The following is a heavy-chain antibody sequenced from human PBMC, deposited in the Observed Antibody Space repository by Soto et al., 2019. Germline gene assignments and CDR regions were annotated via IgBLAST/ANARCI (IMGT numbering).Heavy chain of an antibody. J-gene: IGHJ4*02. V-gene: IGHV3-33*01. CDR3: TRRYSDGWYSDY. CDR2: IWYDGRNE. CDR1: GFTFSGYG. Sequence: QVQLVESGGGVVQPGRSLRLSCAASGFTFSGYGMHWVRQAPGKGLEWVAVIWYDGRNENYADSVKGRFTISRDNSKNTLYLQMNSLRAEDTAVYYCTRRYSDGWYSDYWGQGTLVTVSS. D-gene: IGHD6-19*01.